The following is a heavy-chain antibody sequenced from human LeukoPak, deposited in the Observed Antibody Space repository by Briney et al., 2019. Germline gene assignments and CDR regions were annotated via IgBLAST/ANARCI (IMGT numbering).Heavy chain of an antibody. CDR3: AKGSRWYSSASFDY. CDR1: GLTFSNYW. J-gene: IGHJ4*02. V-gene: IGHV3-74*01. CDR2: INSDGSTT. Sequence: GGSLRLSCATSGLTFSNYWMPWVRQAPGKGLVWVSGINSDGSTTSFADSVKGRFTISRDNAKNTLYLQMNSLRAEDTAVYYCAKGSRWYSSASFDYWGQGTLVTVSS. D-gene: IGHD6-25*01.